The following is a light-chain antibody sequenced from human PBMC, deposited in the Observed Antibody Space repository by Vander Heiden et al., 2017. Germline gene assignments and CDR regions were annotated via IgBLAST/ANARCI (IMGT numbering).Light chain of an antibody. CDR3: AAWDDSLNGRGV. CDR2: SNN. V-gene: IGLV1-44*01. CDR1: SSNIGSNT. J-gene: IGLJ2*01. Sequence: QSVLTQPPSAPGTPGQVATISCSGSSSNIGSNTVNWYQQLPGTAPKLLIYSNNQRPSGVPDRFSGSKSGTSASLAISGLQSEDEADYYCAAWDDSLNGRGVFGGGTKLTVL.